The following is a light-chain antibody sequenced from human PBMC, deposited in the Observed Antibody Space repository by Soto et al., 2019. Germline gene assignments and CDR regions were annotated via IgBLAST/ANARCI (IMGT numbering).Light chain of an antibody. CDR3: QQLNSYPPA. V-gene: IGKV1-9*01. J-gene: IGKJ4*01. CDR1: QGISSY. CDR2: AAS. Sequence: IQLTQSPSSLSASVGDRVTITCRASQGISSYLAWYQQKPGKAPKLLIYAASTLQSGVPSRFSGSGSGTDFTLPISSLQPEDVATYYCQQLNSYPPAFGGGTKVEIK.